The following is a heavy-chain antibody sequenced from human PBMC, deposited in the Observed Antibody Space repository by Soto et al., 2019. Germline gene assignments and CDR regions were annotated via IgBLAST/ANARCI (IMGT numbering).Heavy chain of an antibody. CDR1: GFILRNYW. V-gene: IGHV3-7*03. J-gene: IGHJ5*02. CDR2: IKEDGSEK. Sequence: EVQLVESGGGLVQPGGSLRLSCADSGFILRNYWMSWVRQAPGMGLQWVGSIKEDGSEKYYVDPVKGRFTISRENAKNPLYLQMNSLRAEDTAVYYCARYRSLDPWGQGILVTVSS. CDR3: ARYRSLDP. D-gene: IGHD3-16*02.